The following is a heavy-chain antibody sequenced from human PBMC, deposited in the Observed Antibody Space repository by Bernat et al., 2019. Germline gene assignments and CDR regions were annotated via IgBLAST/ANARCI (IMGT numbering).Heavy chain of an antibody. Sequence: LVQSGGEVKKPGASVKVSCKASGYNFRSNSINWVRQAPGQGLEWMAWISTYNGNTNYAQNLQGRVILTRDTSTSTVYMELRSLRSDDTAVYYCARGVGGYSEDHFDNRGQGTLLTVSS. CDR2: ISTYNGNT. D-gene: IGHD4-23*01. J-gene: IGHJ4*02. CDR1: GYNFRSNS. V-gene: IGHV1-18*01. CDR3: ARGVGGYSEDHFDN.